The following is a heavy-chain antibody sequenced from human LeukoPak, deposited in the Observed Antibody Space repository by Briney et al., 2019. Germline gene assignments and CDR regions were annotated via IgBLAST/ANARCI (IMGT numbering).Heavy chain of an antibody. CDR1: GFTFSSYG. V-gene: IGHV3-33*01. J-gene: IGHJ4*02. D-gene: IGHD2-21*02. Sequence: GGSLRLSCAASGFTFSSYGMHWVRQAPGKGLEWVAVIWYDGSNKYYAGSVKGRFTISRDNSKNTLYLQMNSLRAEDTAVYYCARDRCGGDCYSGYFDYWGQGTLVTVSS. CDR2: IWYDGSNK. CDR3: ARDRCGGDCYSGYFDY.